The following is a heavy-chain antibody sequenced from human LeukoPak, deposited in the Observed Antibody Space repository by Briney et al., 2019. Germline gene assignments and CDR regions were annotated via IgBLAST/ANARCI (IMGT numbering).Heavy chain of an antibody. J-gene: IGHJ5*02. Sequence: GGSLRLSCAASGFTFSRSAMHWVRQAPGKGLEWVAIISYDGGNKYYADSVKGRFTISRDNSKNTLYLQMNSLRDEDTAVYYCAKDLRSCSGGSCYSRWFDPWGQGTLVTVSS. D-gene: IGHD2-15*01. CDR1: GFTFSRSA. V-gene: IGHV3-30*04. CDR2: ISYDGGNK. CDR3: AKDLRSCSGGSCYSRWFDP.